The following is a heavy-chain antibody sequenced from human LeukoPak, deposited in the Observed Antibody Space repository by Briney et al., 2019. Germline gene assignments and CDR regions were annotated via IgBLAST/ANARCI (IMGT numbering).Heavy chain of an antibody. J-gene: IGHJ4*02. D-gene: IGHD4-17*01. Sequence: TLSLTCAVSGGSISSGGYSWSWIRQPPGKGLEWIGYIYHSGSTYYNPSLKSRVTISVDRSKNQFSLKLSSVTAADTAVYYCARAGRTTVTLPFDYWGQGTLVTVSS. CDR2: IYHSGST. CDR3: ARAGRTTVTLPFDY. CDR1: GGSISSGGYS. V-gene: IGHV4-30-2*01.